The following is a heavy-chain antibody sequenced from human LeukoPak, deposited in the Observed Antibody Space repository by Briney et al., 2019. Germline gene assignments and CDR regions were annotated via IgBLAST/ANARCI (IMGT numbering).Heavy chain of an antibody. J-gene: IGHJ4*02. CDR3: AKGFYDSSGYPLGGFDY. D-gene: IGHD3-22*01. V-gene: IGHV3-74*01. CDR1: GFTFSNFW. Sequence: GGSLRLSCAASGFTFSNFWMHWVRQAPGKGLVWVALIYGDGSFTRYADSVKGRFTISRDNAKNTVYLQMNSLRAEDTAVYYCAKGFYDSSGYPLGGFDYWGQGTLVTVSS. CDR2: IYGDGSFT.